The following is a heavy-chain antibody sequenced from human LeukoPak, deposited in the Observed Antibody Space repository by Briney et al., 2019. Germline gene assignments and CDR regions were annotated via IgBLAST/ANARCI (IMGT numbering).Heavy chain of an antibody. CDR2: INHSGST. D-gene: IGHD6-13*01. V-gene: IGHV4-34*01. J-gene: IGHJ5*02. CDR3: ARGSSSPSWQRPSAWFDP. Sequence: SETLSLTCAVYGGSFSGYYWSWIRQPPGKGLEWIGEINHSGSTNYNPSLKSRVTISVDTSKNQFSPKLSSVTAADTAVYYCARGSSSPSWQRPSAWFDPWGQGTLVTVSS. CDR1: GGSFSGYY.